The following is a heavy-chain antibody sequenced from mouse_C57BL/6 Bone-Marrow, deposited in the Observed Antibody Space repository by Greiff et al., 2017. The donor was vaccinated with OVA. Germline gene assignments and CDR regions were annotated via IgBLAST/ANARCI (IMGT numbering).Heavy chain of an antibody. D-gene: IGHD4-1*01. CDR2: INPNNGGT. J-gene: IGHJ1*03. CDR1: GYTFTDYN. Sequence: VQLLQSGPELVKPGASVKMSCKASGYTFTDYNMHWVKQSPGKSLEWIGYINPNNGGTSYNQKFKGKATLTVNKSSSTAYMERRSLTSDDSAVYYCARPWDFWYFDVWGTGTTVTVSS. CDR3: ARPWDFWYFDV. V-gene: IGHV1-22*01.